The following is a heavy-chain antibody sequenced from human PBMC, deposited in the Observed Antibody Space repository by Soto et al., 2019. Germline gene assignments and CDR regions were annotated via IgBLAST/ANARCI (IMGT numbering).Heavy chain of an antibody. CDR3: AKDIGSAVAATPDAFDI. CDR1: GFTLDDYA. V-gene: IGHV3-9*01. D-gene: IGHD2-15*01. J-gene: IGHJ3*02. CDR2: ISWNSGSI. Sequence: SLRLSCAASGFTLDDYAMHWVRQAPGNGLEWVSGISWNSGSIGYADSVKGRFTISRDNAKNSLYLQMNSLRAEDTALYYCAKDIGSAVAATPDAFDIWGQGTMVTVSS.